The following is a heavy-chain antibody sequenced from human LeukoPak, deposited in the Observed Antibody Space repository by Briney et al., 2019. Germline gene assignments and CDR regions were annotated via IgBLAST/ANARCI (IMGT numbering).Heavy chain of an antibody. CDR3: ARGYGGNSASLDY. CDR1: GFTFRSYG. CDR2: IWYDGSNK. V-gene: IGHV3-33*01. D-gene: IGHD4-23*01. J-gene: IGHJ4*02. Sequence: GRSLRLSCAASGFTFRSYGMHWVRQAPGKGLEWVTVIWYDGSNKYYTDSVKGRFTISRDNSKNTLYLQMNSLRAEDTAVYYCARGYGGNSASLDYRGQGTLVTVSS.